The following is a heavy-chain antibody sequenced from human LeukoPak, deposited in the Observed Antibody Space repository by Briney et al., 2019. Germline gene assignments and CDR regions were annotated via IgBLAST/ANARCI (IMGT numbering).Heavy chain of an antibody. D-gene: IGHD3-16*01. CDR3: ARTTGTTFGFSDY. J-gene: IGHJ4*02. Sequence: ASVKVSCKASGYTFTYYYMHWVRQAPGQGLEWMGWINPYSGDTNYAQKFQGRVTMTRDTSITTAYMDLSRLKSDDTAVYYCARTTGTTFGFSDYWGQGTLVTVSS. CDR2: INPYSGDT. V-gene: IGHV1-2*02. CDR1: GYTFTYYY.